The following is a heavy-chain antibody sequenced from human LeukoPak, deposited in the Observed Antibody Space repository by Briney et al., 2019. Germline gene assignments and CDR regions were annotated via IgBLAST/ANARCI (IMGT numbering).Heavy chain of an antibody. CDR3: AKAVPYYYDSSGYPFDY. Sequence: GGSLRLSCAASGFTFSSYAMSWVRQAPGKGLEWVSAISGSGGSTYYADSVKGRFTISRDNSKNTLHLQMNSLRAEDTAVYYCAKAVPYYYDSSGYPFDYWGQGTLVTVSS. CDR1: GFTFSSYA. CDR2: ISGSGGST. D-gene: IGHD3-22*01. J-gene: IGHJ4*02. V-gene: IGHV3-23*01.